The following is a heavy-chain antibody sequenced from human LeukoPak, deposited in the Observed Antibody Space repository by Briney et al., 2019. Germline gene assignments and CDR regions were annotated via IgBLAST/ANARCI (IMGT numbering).Heavy chain of an antibody. D-gene: IGHD3-3*01. Sequence: ASVKVSCKVSGYTLTELSMHWVRQAPGKGLEWVGGFDPEDGETIYAQKFRGRVTMTEDTSTDTAYMELSSLRSEDTAVYYCVSFGPRTWSGYSSYMDVWGKGTTLTVSS. CDR2: FDPEDGET. CDR1: GYTLTELS. V-gene: IGHV1-24*01. CDR3: VSFGPRTWSGYSSYMDV. J-gene: IGHJ6*03.